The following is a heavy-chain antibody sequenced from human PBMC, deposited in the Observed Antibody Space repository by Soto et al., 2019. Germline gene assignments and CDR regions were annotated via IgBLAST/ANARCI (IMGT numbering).Heavy chain of an antibody. J-gene: IGHJ6*02. CDR3: ARAWELPYYYYGMDV. CDR2: VSGYNGNT. Sequence: QVQLVQSGGEVKKPGASVKVSCKASGYTFTTSGVSWVRQAPGQGLEWMGWVSGYNGNTKYEEKFNHRVTMNTDTSTSTAYLELRSLTTYDSAVCYCARAWELPYYYYGMDVWGQGNTVIVSS. V-gene: IGHV1-18*01. CDR1: GYTFTTSG. D-gene: IGHD1-7*01.